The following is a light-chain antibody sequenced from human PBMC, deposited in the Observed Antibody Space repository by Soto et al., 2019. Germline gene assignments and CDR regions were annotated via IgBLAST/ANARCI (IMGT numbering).Light chain of an antibody. J-gene: IGLJ2*01. CDR2: EVT. Sequence: QSALTQPASVSGSPGQSITISCTGTSSDVGGYNHVSWYQQHPGKAPKSLIYEVTNRPSGVSNRFSGSKSGNTASLTVSGLQAEDEADYYCSSYTSSSTLVVFGGGTKLTVL. CDR3: SSYTSSSTLVV. V-gene: IGLV2-14*01. CDR1: SSDVGGYNH.